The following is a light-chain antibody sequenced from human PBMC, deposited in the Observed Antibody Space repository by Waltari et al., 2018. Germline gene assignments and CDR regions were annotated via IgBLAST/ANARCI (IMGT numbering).Light chain of an antibody. CDR1: SSDVGTYNR. V-gene: IGLV2-18*02. CDR2: EFS. CDR3: SSDTPSATLL. Sequence: QSALTQPPSVSGSPGQSVTISCSGTSSDVGTYNRVSWYQQPPGTAPKLIIFEFSSRPPGVPDRFSGSKSGSPASLTISGLQTEDEGDYYCSSDTPSATLLFGGGTKLTVL. J-gene: IGLJ2*01.